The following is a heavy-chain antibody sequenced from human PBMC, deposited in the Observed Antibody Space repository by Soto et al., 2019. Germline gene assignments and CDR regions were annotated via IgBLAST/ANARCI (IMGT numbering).Heavy chain of an antibody. J-gene: IGHJ6*04. Sequence: QDQLLQSGDEVKSRGASVKVSCRPSGYTFFGDGVSWVRQAPGQGLEWLGWINRYNGLTHYAQNFDGRVTMTTDTSTNTAYMELRSLRYDDTAVYYCARRGPQYMDVWGKGTTIIVSS. CDR3: ARRGPQYMDV. V-gene: IGHV1-18*04. CDR1: GYTFFGDG. CDR2: INRYNGLT. D-gene: IGHD3-10*01.